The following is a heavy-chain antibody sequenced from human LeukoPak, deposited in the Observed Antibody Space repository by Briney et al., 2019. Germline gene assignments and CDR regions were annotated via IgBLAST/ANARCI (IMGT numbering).Heavy chain of an antibody. CDR3: ARDRMSAASGYYYGMDV. Sequence: GGSLRLSCAASGFTVSSNYMSWVRQAPGKGLEWVSVIYSGGSTYYADSVKGRFTISRDNSKNTLYLQMNSLRAEDTAVYYRARDRMSAASGYYYGMDVWGQGTTVPVSS. CDR2: IYSGGST. D-gene: IGHD6-13*01. J-gene: IGHJ6*02. V-gene: IGHV3-66*01. CDR1: GFTVSSNY.